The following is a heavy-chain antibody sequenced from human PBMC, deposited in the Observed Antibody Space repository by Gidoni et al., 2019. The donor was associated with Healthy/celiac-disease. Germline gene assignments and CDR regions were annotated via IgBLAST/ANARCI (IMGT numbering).Heavy chain of an antibody. J-gene: IGHJ5*02. CDR3: ARGAYYDSRNWFDP. Sequence: QLQLQESGSGLVKPSQTLSLTCAVSGASISSGGYSWSWVRQPPGKGLEWIGYIYHSGSTYYNPSLKSRVTISGDRSKNQFSLKLSSVTAADTAVYYCARGAYYDSRNWFDPWGQGTLVTVSS. CDR2: IYHSGST. V-gene: IGHV4-30-2*01. CDR1: GASISSGGYS. D-gene: IGHD3-22*01.